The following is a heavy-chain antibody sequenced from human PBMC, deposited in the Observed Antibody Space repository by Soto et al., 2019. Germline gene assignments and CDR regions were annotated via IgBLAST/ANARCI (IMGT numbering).Heavy chain of an antibody. J-gene: IGHJ6*03. D-gene: IGHD2-2*01. Sequence: GGSLRLSCAASGFTFSSYGMHWVRQAPGKGLEWVAVIWYDGSNKYYADSVKGRFTISRDNSKNTPYLQMNSLRAEDTAVYYCARGGVVPAAPQSYYYYYYMDVWGKGTTVTVSS. V-gene: IGHV3-33*01. CDR2: IWYDGSNK. CDR3: ARGGVVPAAPQSYYYYYYMDV. CDR1: GFTFSSYG.